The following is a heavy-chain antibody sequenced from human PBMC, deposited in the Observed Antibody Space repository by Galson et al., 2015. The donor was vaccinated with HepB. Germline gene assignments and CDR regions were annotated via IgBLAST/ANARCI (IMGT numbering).Heavy chain of an antibody. D-gene: IGHD4-11*01. CDR3: AKDTVTSTLSKWGFDY. CDR1: GFTFDTYA. Sequence: SLRLSCAASGFTFDTYAMTWVRQAPGKGLEWVSAISGGGGSTYYADSVRGRFTISRDNSKNTLYLQMNNLRAEDTAVYLCAKDTVTSTLSKWGFDYWGQGTLVTVSS. V-gene: IGHV3-23*01. J-gene: IGHJ4*02. CDR2: ISGGGGST.